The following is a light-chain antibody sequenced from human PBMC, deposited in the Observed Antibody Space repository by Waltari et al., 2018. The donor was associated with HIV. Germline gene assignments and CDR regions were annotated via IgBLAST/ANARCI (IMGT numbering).Light chain of an antibody. V-gene: IGKV3-11*01. CDR3: QQRSNWPGT. J-gene: IGKJ3*01. CDR1: QNIRNY. Sequence: EIVLTQSPVTLSLSPGERANLSCRASQNIRNYVGWYQQKSGKPPRLLIYDASTRDTVIPARFSGAGSGTDFTLTIDSLEPEDFAMYYCQQRSNWPGTFGPGTRVDVK. CDR2: DAS.